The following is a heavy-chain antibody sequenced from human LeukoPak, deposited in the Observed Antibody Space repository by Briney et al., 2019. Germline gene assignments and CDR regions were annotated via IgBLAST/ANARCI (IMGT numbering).Heavy chain of an antibody. CDR3: ARDMGAYYYDSSGYYQLDY. Sequence: GGSLRLSCAASGFTFSSYSMNRVRQAPGKGLEWVSSISSSSSYIYYADSVKGRFTISRDNAKNSLYLQMNSLRAEDTAVYYCARDMGAYYYDSSGYYQLDYWGQGTLVTVSS. D-gene: IGHD3-22*01. J-gene: IGHJ4*02. CDR1: GFTFSSYS. V-gene: IGHV3-21*01. CDR2: ISSSSSYI.